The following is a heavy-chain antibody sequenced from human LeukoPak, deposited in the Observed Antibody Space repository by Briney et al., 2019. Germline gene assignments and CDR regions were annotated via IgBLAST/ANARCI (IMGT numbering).Heavy chain of an antibody. CDR3: ARDYGDNGGDFDY. Sequence: SVKVSCKASGGTFSSYAISWVRQAPGQGLEWMGRIIPILGIANYAQKFQGRVTITADKSTSTAYMELSSLRSEDTAVYYCARDYGDNGGDFDYWGQGTLVTVSS. D-gene: IGHD4-17*01. CDR2: IIPILGIA. CDR1: GGTFSSYA. V-gene: IGHV1-69*04. J-gene: IGHJ4*02.